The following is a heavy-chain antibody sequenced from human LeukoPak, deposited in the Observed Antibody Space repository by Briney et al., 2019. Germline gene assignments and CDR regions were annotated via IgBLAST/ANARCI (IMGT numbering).Heavy chain of an antibody. V-gene: IGHV4-34*01. D-gene: IGHD3-22*01. Sequence: PSETLSLTCAVYGGSFSGYYWSWIRQPPGKGLEWIGEINHSGSTNYNPSLKSRVTISVDTSKNQFSLKLSSVTAADTAVYYCARAVLHYYGSSGSNDYWGQGTLVTVSS. CDR3: ARAVLHYYGSSGSNDY. CDR2: INHSGST. J-gene: IGHJ4*02. CDR1: GGSFSGYY.